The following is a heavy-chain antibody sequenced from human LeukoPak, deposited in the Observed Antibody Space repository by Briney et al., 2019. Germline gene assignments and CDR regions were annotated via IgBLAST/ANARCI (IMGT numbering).Heavy chain of an antibody. Sequence: SETLSLTCTVSDDSLSDYYRGWIRQPPGKGLEWIGYFHNSGTSTYNPSLKSRVTISADTTKNQFSLKLNSLTTADTAVYYCTRGAGWLIDYWGQGILVTVSS. CDR1: DDSLSDYY. D-gene: IGHD3-16*01. J-gene: IGHJ4*02. CDR3: TRGAGWLIDY. V-gene: IGHV4-59*01. CDR2: FHNSGTS.